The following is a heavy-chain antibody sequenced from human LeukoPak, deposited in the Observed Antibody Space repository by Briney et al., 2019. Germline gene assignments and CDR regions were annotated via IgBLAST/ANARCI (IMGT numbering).Heavy chain of an antibody. CDR1: GFTFSSYW. CDR2: IKQDGSEK. Sequence: GGSLRLSCAASGFTFSSYWMSWVRQAPGKGLEWVANIKQDGSEKYYVDSVKGRFTISRDNAKSSLYLQMNSLRAEDTAVYYCAREGSGYYDFWSGYYTSYYFDYWGQGTLVTVSS. CDR3: AREGSGYYDFWSGYYTSYYFDY. J-gene: IGHJ4*02. V-gene: IGHV3-7*01. D-gene: IGHD3-3*01.